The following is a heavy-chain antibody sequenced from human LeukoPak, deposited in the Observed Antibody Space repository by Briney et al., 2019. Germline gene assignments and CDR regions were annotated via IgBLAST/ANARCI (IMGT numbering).Heavy chain of an antibody. CDR3: AREAKTSNWNSEPYLDY. D-gene: IGHD1-20*01. Sequence: SVKVSCKASGGTFSSYSFTWVRQAPGQGLEWMGRINPMFNTANYAQDFQGRVTITADKSTSTAYMELITLRSEDTAVYYCAREAKTSNWNSEPYLDYLGQGTLITVSS. CDR2: INPMFNTA. V-gene: IGHV1-69*08. CDR1: GGTFSSYS. J-gene: IGHJ4*02.